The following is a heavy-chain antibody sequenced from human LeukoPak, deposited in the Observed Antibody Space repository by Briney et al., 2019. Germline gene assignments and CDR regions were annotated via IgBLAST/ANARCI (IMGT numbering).Heavy chain of an antibody. CDR3: ARDDSWGIDY. J-gene: IGHJ4*02. V-gene: IGHV3-66*02. CDR1: GFTVSSNY. Sequence: GGSLRVSCAASGFTVSSNYMSWVRQVPGKGLEWVSVIYSGGSTYYADSVKGRFTISRDNSKNTLYLQMNSLRAEDTAMYYCARDDSWGIDYWGQGTLVTVSS. D-gene: IGHD7-27*01. CDR2: IYSGGST.